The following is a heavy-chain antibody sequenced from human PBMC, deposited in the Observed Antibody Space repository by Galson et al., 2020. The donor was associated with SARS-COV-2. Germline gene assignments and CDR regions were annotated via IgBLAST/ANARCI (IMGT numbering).Heavy chain of an antibody. CDR2: IYYSRST. D-gene: IGHD3-9*01. Sequence: SETLSLTCTVSGGSITNADYYWSWIHQPPGKGLEWIGYIYYSRSTSYNPSLKSRVTISLDTSKNQFSLKLRSVTAADTAVYYCARGRLAPDCDILTGYEVYYYYYMDVWGKGTTVTISS. J-gene: IGHJ6*03. V-gene: IGHV4-30-4*08. CDR3: ARGRLAPDCDILTGYEVYYYYYMDV. CDR1: GGSITNADYY.